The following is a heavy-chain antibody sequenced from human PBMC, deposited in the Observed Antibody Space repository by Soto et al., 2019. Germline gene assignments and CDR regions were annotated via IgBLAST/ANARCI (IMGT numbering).Heavy chain of an antibody. Sequence: GGSLRLSCAASGFTFSSYAMHWVRQAPGKGLEWVAVISYDGSNKYYADSVKGRFTISRDNSKNTLYLQMNSLRADDTAVYYCARDPWGGLHSRLPEDAFDIWSQGTMVTVSS. CDR3: ARDPWGGLHSRLPEDAFDI. CDR1: GFTFSSYA. J-gene: IGHJ3*02. V-gene: IGHV3-30-3*01. CDR2: ISYDGSNK. D-gene: IGHD4-4*01.